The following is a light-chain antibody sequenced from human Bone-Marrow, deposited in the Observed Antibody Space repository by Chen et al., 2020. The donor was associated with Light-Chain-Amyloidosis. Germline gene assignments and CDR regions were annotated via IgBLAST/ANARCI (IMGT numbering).Light chain of an antibody. V-gene: IGLV3-25*03. J-gene: IGLJ3*02. CDR1: VLSNPY. CDR3: QSADTTASFRV. CDR2: KDK. Sequence: STELTQPPSVSVSPGQPARITCSGDVLSNPYGYWYQQKPSQAPVMLIYKDKERPSGIPERFSGSSSGTTVTLTISGVQAEDEADYYCQSADTTASFRVFGGGTKLTVL.